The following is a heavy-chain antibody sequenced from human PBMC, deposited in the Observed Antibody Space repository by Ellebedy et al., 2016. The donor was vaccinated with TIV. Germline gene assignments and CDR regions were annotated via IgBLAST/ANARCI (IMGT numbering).Heavy chain of an antibody. CDR2: ISYDGSNK. J-gene: IGHJ6*02. D-gene: IGHD5/OR15-5a*01. CDR3: ARDVFSAGMDV. Sequence: GESLKISCAASGFTFSSYAMHWVRQAPGKGLEWVAVISYDGSNKYYADSVKGRLTISRDNSKNTLYLQMNSLRAEDTAVYYCARDVFSAGMDVWGQGTTVTVSS. CDR1: GFTFSSYA. V-gene: IGHV3-30-3*01.